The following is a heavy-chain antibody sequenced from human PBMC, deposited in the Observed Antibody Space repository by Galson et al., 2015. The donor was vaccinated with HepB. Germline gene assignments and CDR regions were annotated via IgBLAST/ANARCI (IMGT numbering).Heavy chain of an antibody. CDR3: ASSYDFWSGLDYYGMDV. CDR1: GFTFSSYA. D-gene: IGHD3-3*01. J-gene: IGHJ6*02. Sequence: SLRLSCAASGFTFSSYAMHWVRQAPGKGLEWVAVISYDGSNKYYADSVKGRFTISRDNSKNTLYLQMNSLRAEDTAVYYCASSYDFWSGLDYYGMDVWGQGTTVTVSS. CDR2: ISYDGSNK. V-gene: IGHV3-30-3*01.